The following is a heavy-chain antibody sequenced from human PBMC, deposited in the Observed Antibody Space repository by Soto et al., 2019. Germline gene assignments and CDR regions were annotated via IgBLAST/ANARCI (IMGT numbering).Heavy chain of an antibody. D-gene: IGHD5-12*01. CDR2: ISGSGGST. J-gene: IGHJ4*02. CDR1: GFTFSSYA. CDR3: AKDGAVEMATIPYYFDY. Sequence: LRLSCAASGFTFSSYAMSWVRQAPGKGLEWVSAISGSGGSTYYADSVKGRFTISRDNSKNTLYLQMNSLRAEDTAVYYCAKDGAVEMATIPYYFDYWGQGTLVTVSS. V-gene: IGHV3-23*01.